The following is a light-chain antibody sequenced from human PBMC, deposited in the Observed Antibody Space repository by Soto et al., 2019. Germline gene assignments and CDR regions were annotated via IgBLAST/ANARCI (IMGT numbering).Light chain of an antibody. CDR1: TSNIGAGYD. J-gene: IGLJ1*01. V-gene: IGLV1-40*01. CDR3: QSYASSLSANFV. Sequence: QPVLTQPPSVSGAPGQRVTISCTGSTSNIGAGYDVHWYQQFPGKAPKLLIYGNNNRPSGVPDRFSGSKSGTSASLTITGLRADDEADYYCQSYASSLSANFVFGTGTKLTVL. CDR2: GNN.